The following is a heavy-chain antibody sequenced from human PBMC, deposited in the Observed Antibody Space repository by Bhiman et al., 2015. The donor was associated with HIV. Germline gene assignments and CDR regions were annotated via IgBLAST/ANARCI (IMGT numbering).Heavy chain of an antibody. CDR1: GFTFSTYS. Sequence: EVQLVESGGGLVQPGGSLRLSCAASGFTFSTYSMNWVRQAPGKGLEWVSYISSSSSTIYYADSVKGRFTISRDNAKNSLYLQMNSLRAEDTAVYYCASGSGSVNLDHWGQGTLVTVSS. CDR3: ASGSGSVNLDH. CDR2: ISSSSSTI. J-gene: IGHJ4*02. D-gene: IGHD3-10*01. V-gene: IGHV3-48*01.